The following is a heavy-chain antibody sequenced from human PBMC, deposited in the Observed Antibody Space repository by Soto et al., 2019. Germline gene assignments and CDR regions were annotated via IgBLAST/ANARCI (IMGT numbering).Heavy chain of an antibody. CDR3: ARARYDLYYFDY. CDR1: GGSISSGGYY. V-gene: IGHV4-31*01. Sequence: QVQLQESGPGLVKPSQTLSLTCTVSGGSISSGGYYWSWIRQHPGKGLEWIGYIYYSGSTYYNPSLKILVTISVDTAKNQFSLKLSSVTAADTAVYYCARARYDLYYFDYWGQGTLVTVSS. D-gene: IGHD3-3*01. CDR2: IYYSGST. J-gene: IGHJ4*02.